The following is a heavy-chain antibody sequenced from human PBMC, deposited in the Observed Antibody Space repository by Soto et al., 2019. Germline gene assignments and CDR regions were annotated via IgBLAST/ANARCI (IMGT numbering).Heavy chain of an antibody. CDR2: VYYSGST. CDR3: ARHRGPTGPNY. CDR1: GDPISSSSYH. V-gene: IGHV4-39*01. J-gene: IGHJ4*02. Sequence: PSETLSLTCTVSGDPISSSSYHWRWIRQPPGKGLEWIGSVYYSGSTYYNPSLKSRVTISVDASKNQFSLNLSSVTAADTAVYYCARHRGPTGPNYWGQGTRVTVSS. D-gene: IGHD3-10*01.